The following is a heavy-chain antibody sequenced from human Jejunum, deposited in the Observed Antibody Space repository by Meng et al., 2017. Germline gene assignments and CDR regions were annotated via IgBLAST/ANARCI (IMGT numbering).Heavy chain of an antibody. CDR2: RYYSGST. Sequence: HVLLQEAGPGLVRPSETLSLTCTVSGGSVSSTNCYWSWIRQPPGKGLEWIGYRYYSGSTNYNPSLKSRVTISVDTSKSQFSLKLFSVTAADTAVYYCAREYCISTTCYFDSWGQGTLVTVSS. CDR1: GGSVSSTNCY. CDR3: AREYCISTTCYFDS. V-gene: IGHV4-61*01. D-gene: IGHD2-2*01. J-gene: IGHJ4*02.